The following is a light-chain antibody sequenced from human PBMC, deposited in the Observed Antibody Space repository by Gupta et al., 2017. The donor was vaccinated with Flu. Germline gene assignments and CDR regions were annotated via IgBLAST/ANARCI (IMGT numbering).Light chain of an antibody. CDR3: SSYTSSSTLYV. CDR2: EVS. V-gene: IGLV2-14*01. Sequence: QSALTQSASVSGSPGQSITISCTGTSSDVGGYNNVSWYQQHPGKAPKLMIYEVSNRPSGVSNRFSGSKSDNTAYLTISGLQAEDEADYYCSSYTSSSTLYVFGTGTKVTVL. J-gene: IGLJ1*01. CDR1: SSDVGGYNN.